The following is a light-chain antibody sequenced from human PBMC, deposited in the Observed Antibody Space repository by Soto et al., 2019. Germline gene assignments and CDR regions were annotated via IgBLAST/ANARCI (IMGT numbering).Light chain of an antibody. J-gene: IGLJ1*01. CDR2: EVT. V-gene: IGLV2-14*01. Sequence: QSALTQPASVSGSPGQSITISCTGPSSDVGGYNYVSWYQQHPGIAPKLMIYEVTNRPSGVSNRFSGSKSGNTASLTISGLQAEDEADYYCSSYTSSSTRVFGTGTKLTVL. CDR1: SSDVGGYNY. CDR3: SSYTSSSTRV.